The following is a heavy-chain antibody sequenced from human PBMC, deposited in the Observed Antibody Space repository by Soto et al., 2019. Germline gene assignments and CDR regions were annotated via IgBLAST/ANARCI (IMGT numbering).Heavy chain of an antibody. CDR2: ISGSGDST. V-gene: IGHV3-23*01. CDR3: ARRGSGSYYDY. CDR1: GFTFSSYA. J-gene: IGHJ4*02. Sequence: EVQLLESGGGLVQPGGSLRLSCAAPGFTFSSYAMRWVRQAPGKGLEWVSAISGSGDSTYYADSVKGRFTTSRDNSKNKMYLQMTSLRAEDTAVYYCARRGSGSYYDYWGQGTLVTVSS. D-gene: IGHD1-26*01.